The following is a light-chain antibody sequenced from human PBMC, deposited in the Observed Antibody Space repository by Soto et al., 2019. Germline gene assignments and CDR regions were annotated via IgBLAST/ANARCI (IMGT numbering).Light chain of an antibody. CDR2: SNN. CDR3: ASWDASLNGPV. J-gene: IGLJ1*01. CDR1: SSNIGSNT. Sequence: QSEVTQPASASGAPGPRVTISCSGSSSNIGSNTVDWFQQLPGTAPKLLIYSNNQRPSGVPDRFSGSKSGTSASLAISGLQSEDEADYYCASWDASLNGPVFGTGTKVTVL. V-gene: IGLV1-44*01.